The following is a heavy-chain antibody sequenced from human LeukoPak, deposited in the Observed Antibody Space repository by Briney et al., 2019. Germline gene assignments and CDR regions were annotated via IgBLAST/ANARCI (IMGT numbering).Heavy chain of an antibody. J-gene: IGHJ3*02. V-gene: IGHV4-34*01. Sequence: NPSETLSLTCAVYGGSFSGYYWSWIRQPPGKGLEWIGEINHSGSTNYNPSLKSRVTISVDTSKNQFSLKLSSVTAADTAVYYCARWPRGRITIFGVAIRDAFDIWGQGTMVTVSS. CDR3: ARWPRGRITIFGVAIRDAFDI. CDR2: INHSGST. D-gene: IGHD3-3*01. CDR1: GGSFSGYY.